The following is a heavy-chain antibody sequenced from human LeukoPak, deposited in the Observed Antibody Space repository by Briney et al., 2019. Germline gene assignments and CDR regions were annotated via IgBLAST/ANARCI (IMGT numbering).Heavy chain of an antibody. CDR1: GFTFSSYS. V-gene: IGHV3-21*01. CDR2: ISNRSSYI. CDR3: ARELGPWGVRGVIIEPNDC. D-gene: IGHD3-10*01. J-gene: IGHJ4*02. Sequence: GGSLRLSCAASGFTFSSYSMNWVRQAPGKGLEWVSSISNRSSYIYYAVSVKGRFTIARDTTKNSLYLQMNSLRAEDTAVYYCARELGPWGVRGVIIEPNDCWGQGTLVTVSS.